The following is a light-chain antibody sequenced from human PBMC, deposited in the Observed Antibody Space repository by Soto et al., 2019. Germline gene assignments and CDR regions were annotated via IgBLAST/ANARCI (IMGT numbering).Light chain of an antibody. CDR2: AHN. V-gene: IGLV1-44*01. Sequence: QSVLTQPPSVSGTPGQRVTISCSGSSSNIGTYNVNWYQQFPGTAPKLLIYAHNQRPSGVPDRFSGSKSGTSASLAISGLHSEDEADFYCAAWDDSLNGVVFGGGTTLTVL. J-gene: IGLJ2*01. CDR3: AAWDDSLNGVV. CDR1: SSNIGTYN.